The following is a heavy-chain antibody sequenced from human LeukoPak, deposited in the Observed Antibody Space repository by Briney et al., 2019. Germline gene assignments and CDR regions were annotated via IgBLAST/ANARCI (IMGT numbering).Heavy chain of an antibody. CDR3: ARDSYRVVPFDY. J-gene: IGHJ4*02. CDR2: ISSSGSTI. V-gene: IGHV3-48*03. CDR1: GFTFSSYE. D-gene: IGHD3-3*01. Sequence: GGSLRLSCAASGFTFSSYEMNWVRQAPGKGLEWVSYISSSGSTIYYADSVKGRFTISRDNAKNSLHLQMNSLRAEDTAVYYCARDSYRVVPFDYWGQGTLVTVSS.